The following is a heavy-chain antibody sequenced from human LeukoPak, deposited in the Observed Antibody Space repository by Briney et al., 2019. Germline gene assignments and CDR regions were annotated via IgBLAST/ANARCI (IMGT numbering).Heavy chain of an antibody. J-gene: IGHJ5*02. V-gene: IGHV1-24*01. Sequence: ASVKVSCKVSGYTLTQLSMHWVRQPPGKGLEGMGGFDPEDGETIYVQKFQGRVTMTEDTSTDTAYMELSSLRSEDTAVYYCATGVAGGNWFDPWGQGTLVTVSS. CDR3: ATGVAGGNWFDP. CDR2: FDPEDGET. CDR1: GYTLTQLS. D-gene: IGHD6-19*01.